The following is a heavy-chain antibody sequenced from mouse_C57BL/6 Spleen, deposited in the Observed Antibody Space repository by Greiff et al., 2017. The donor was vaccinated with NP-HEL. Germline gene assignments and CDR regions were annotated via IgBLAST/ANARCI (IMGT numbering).Heavy chain of an antibody. Sequence: EVQLQESGPELVKPGASVKISCKASGYSFTGYYMNWVKQSPEKSLEWIGEINPSTGGTTYNQKFKAKATLTVDKSSSTAYMQLKSLTSEDSAVYYCARILRSYYFDYWGQGTTLTVSS. CDR1: GYSFTGYY. D-gene: IGHD1-1*01. CDR2: INPSTGGT. J-gene: IGHJ2*01. CDR3: ARILRSYYFDY. V-gene: IGHV1-42*01.